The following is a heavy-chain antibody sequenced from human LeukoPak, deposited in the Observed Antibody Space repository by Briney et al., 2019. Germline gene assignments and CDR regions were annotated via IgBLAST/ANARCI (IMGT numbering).Heavy chain of an antibody. Sequence: GGSLRLSCAASGFTFSSYSMNWVRQAPGKGLEWVSSISSSSSYIYYADSVKGRFTISRDNAKNSLYLQMNSLRAEDTAVYYCARVNNWNDGISHYHYGMDVWGKGTTVTVSS. J-gene: IGHJ6*04. D-gene: IGHD1-1*01. V-gene: IGHV3-21*01. CDR1: GFTFSSYS. CDR3: ARVNNWNDGISHYHYGMDV. CDR2: ISSSSSYI.